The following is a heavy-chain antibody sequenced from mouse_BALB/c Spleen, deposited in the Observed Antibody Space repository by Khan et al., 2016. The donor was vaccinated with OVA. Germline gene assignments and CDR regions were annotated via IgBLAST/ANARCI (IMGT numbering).Heavy chain of an antibody. CDR1: GYSFTLYY. CDR3: ARGYDFFAS. Sequence: EVQLQESGPDLVKPGASVKLSCKASGYSFTLYYMSWVKQSHGKSLEWIGRVNPNTDNINYNQEFKGKAILTVDKSSNTAYMELRSLTSEDSAVYFYARGYDFFASWGQGTLVTVSA. V-gene: IGHV1-26*01. J-gene: IGHJ3*01. CDR2: VNPNTDNI. D-gene: IGHD2-14*01.